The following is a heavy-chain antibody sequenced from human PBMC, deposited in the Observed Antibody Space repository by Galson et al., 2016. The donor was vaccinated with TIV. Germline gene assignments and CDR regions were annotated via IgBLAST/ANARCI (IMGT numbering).Heavy chain of an antibody. CDR3: ARASSDYFYNYGRDV. CDR2: IDGDDDT. Sequence: PALVKPTQTLTLTCTFSGFSLSRSRMCVTWMRQPPGKALEWLARIDGDDDTYYNNFLATRLFITKDTSRNQVVLTLTNLDPADTATYYRARASSDYFYNYGRDVWGEGTTVTVSP. CDR1: GFSLSRSRMC. V-gene: IGHV2-70*11. D-gene: IGHD6-19*01. J-gene: IGHJ6*04.